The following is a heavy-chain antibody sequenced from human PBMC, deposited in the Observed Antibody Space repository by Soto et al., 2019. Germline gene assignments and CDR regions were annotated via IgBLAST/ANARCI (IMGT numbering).Heavy chain of an antibody. J-gene: IGHJ4*02. CDR3: AAGGRDGYIK. D-gene: IGHD5-12*01. Sequence: SVKVSCKTSRDTFNSYAITWVRQAPGQGLEWMGGIIPVLGTTKYSQKFQGRVTMTADESTSTAYMELSSLRSEDRAVYYCAAGGRDGYIKWGQGTQVTVSS. V-gene: IGHV1-69*13. CDR2: IIPVLGTT. CDR1: RDTFNSYA.